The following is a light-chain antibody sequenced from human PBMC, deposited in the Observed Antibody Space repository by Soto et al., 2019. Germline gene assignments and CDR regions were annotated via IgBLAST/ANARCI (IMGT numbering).Light chain of an antibody. J-gene: IGKJ1*01. Sequence: DIQMTQSPSTLSASFGDRVTITCRASQSVGRWLAWYQQKTGKAPKVLIYKASTLKSGVPSSFSGSGSGTEFTLTISSLQPDDFATYYCQQYNSYSFGQGTKVDIK. CDR2: KAS. CDR3: QQYNSYS. CDR1: QSVGRW. V-gene: IGKV1-5*03.